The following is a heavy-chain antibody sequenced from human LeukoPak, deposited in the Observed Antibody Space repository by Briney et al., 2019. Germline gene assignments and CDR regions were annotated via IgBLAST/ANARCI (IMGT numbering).Heavy chain of an antibody. J-gene: IGHJ4*02. CDR1: GGSISSSSYY. V-gene: IGHV4-39*07. D-gene: IGHD6-13*01. CDR3: ARISSSHWGLEYYFDY. Sequence: KPSETLSLTCTVSGGSISSSSYYWGWIRQPPGKGLEWIGSIYYSGSTYYNPSLKSRVTISVDTSKNQFSLKLSSVTAADTAVYYCARISSSHWGLEYYFDYWGQGTLVTVSS. CDR2: IYYSGST.